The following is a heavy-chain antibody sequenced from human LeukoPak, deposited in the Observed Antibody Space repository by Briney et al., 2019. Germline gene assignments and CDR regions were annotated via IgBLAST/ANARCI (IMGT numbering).Heavy chain of an antibody. CDR2: IGGSGAST. CDR3: ASTGVVVTASDY. D-gene: IGHD2-21*02. V-gene: IGHV3-23*01. Sequence: PGGSLRLSCAASGLTLSSYAMSWVRRAPGQGLEWVSAIGGSGASTYYADSVKGRFTISRDNAKNSLYLQMNSLRAEDTAVYYCASTGVVVTASDYWGQGTLVTVSS. J-gene: IGHJ4*02. CDR1: GLTLSSYA.